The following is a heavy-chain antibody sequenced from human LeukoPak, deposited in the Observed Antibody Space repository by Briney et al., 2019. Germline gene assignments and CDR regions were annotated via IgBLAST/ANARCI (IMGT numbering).Heavy chain of an antibody. CDR3: ARVSTTMVRGFYYYYYMDV. D-gene: IGHD3-10*01. CDR1: GGSISSYY. Sequence: SGTLSLTCTVSGGSISSYYWSWIRQPPGKGLEWIGYIYYSGSTNYNPSLKSRVTISVDTSKNQFSLKLSSVTAADTAVYYCARVSTTMVRGFYYYYYMDVWGKGTTVTVSS. CDR2: IYYSGST. J-gene: IGHJ6*03. V-gene: IGHV4-59*01.